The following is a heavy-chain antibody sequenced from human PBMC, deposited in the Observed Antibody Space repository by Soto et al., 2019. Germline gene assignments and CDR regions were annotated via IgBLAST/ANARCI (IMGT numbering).Heavy chain of an antibody. Sequence: SETLSLTCTVSGGSISSSSYYWGWIRQPPGKGLELIGSIYYSGSTYYNPSLKSRVTISVDTSKNQFSLKLSSVTAADTAVYYCAWDFWSGYYSRSAFDIWGQGTMVTVSS. J-gene: IGHJ3*02. V-gene: IGHV4-39*01. D-gene: IGHD3-3*01. CDR2: IYYSGST. CDR3: AWDFWSGYYSRSAFDI. CDR1: GGSISSSSYY.